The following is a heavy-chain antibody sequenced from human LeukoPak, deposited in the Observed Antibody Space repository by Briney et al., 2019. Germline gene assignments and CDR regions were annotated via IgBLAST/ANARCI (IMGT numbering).Heavy chain of an antibody. CDR3: ATPNNYYDSSGWSFGAFDI. CDR1: GYTLTELS. D-gene: IGHD3-22*01. V-gene: IGHV1-24*01. Sequence: ASVKVSCKVSGYTLTELSMHWVRQAPGKGLEWMGGFDPKDGETIYAQKFQGRVTMTEDTSTDTAYMELSSLRSEDTAVYYCATPNNYYDSSGWSFGAFDIWGQGTMVTVSS. J-gene: IGHJ3*02. CDR2: FDPKDGET.